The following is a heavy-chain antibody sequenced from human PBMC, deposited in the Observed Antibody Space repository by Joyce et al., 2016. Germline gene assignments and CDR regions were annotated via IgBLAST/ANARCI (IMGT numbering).Heavy chain of an antibody. CDR2: IIPFFGAA. D-gene: IGHD1-14*01. CDR3: ARGGTSSDHYFFYTLDV. CDR1: GGDFSNYT. V-gene: IGHV1-69*12. Sequence: QVLLVQSGAAVKRPGSSLRVSCKSSGGDFSNYTVNWVRQAPGQRLGWMGGIIPFFGAAQYAEDFQGRVTLTADQSTRTAYLELSSLTSADTAVYYCARGGTSSDHYFFYTLDVWGPGTTVIVSS. J-gene: IGHJ6*02.